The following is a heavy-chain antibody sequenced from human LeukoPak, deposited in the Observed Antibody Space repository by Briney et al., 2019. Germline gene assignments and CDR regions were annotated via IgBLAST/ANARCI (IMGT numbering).Heavy chain of an antibody. Sequence: GGSLRLSCAASGFTFSSYAMHWVRQAPGKGLEWVAVISYDGSNKYYADSVKGRFTISRDNSKNTLYLQMNSLRAEDTAVYYCARGGLDSSGYYGSYYFDYWGQGTLVTVSS. V-gene: IGHV3-30-3*01. CDR3: ARGGLDSSGYYGSYYFDY. CDR1: GFTFSSYA. CDR2: ISYDGSNK. J-gene: IGHJ4*02. D-gene: IGHD3-22*01.